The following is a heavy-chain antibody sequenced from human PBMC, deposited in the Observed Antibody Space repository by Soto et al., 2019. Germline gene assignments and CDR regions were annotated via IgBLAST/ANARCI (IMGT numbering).Heavy chain of an antibody. D-gene: IGHD2-15*01. CDR3: ARLPQDIVVVVAATSGWFDP. J-gene: IGHJ5*02. Sequence: QVQLVQSGAEVKKPGSSVKVSCKASGGTFSSYTFSWVRQAPGQGLEWMGRIIPIFGITNYAQKFQGRVRITAGKSTSTVYMELSSLTSEDTAVYYCARLPQDIVVVVAATSGWFDPWGQGTLVTVSS. V-gene: IGHV1-69*02. CDR2: IIPIFGIT. CDR1: GGTFSSYT.